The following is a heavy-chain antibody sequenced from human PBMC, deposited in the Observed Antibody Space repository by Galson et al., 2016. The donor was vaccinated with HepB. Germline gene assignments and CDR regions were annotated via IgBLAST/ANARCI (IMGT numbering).Heavy chain of an antibody. CDR1: GGTFSTSA. V-gene: IGHV1-69*13. J-gene: IGHJ4*02. D-gene: IGHD6-19*01. Sequence: SVKVSCKASGGTFSTSAFNWVRQAPGQGLEWMGGIIPMFGAARYTQRFQDRVTITADGSTSTVYMALSSLRSDDTAFYYCARAHSSGWFFFDYWGQGTLVTVSS. CDR2: IIPMFGAA. CDR3: ARAHSSGWFFFDY.